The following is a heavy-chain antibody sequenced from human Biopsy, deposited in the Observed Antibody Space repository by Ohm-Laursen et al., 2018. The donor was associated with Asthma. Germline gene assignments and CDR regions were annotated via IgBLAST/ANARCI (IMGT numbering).Heavy chain of an antibody. CDR3: AKGEWELLEANFDY. V-gene: IGHV3-9*01. J-gene: IGHJ4*02. CDR2: ISWDSGSI. D-gene: IGHD1-26*01. CDR1: GFTFDDYA. Sequence: SLRLSCTASGFTFDDYAMHWVRQAPGKGLEWVSGISWDSGSIGYADSVKGRFTISRDNAKNSLYLQMNSLRAEDTALYYCAKGEWELLEANFDYWGQGTLVTVSS.